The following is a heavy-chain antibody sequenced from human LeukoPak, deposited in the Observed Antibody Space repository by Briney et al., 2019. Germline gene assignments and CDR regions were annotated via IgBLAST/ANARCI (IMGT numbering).Heavy chain of an antibody. CDR3: AKGNGEYQLLQGLDY. V-gene: IGHV3-30*18. D-gene: IGHD2-2*01. CDR1: GFTFSSYG. Sequence: GGSLRLSCAASGFTFSSYGMHWVCQAPGKGLEWVAVISYDGSNKYYADSVKGRFTISRDNSKNTLYLQMNSLRAEDTAVYYCAKGNGEYQLLQGLDYWGQGTLVTVSS. J-gene: IGHJ4*02. CDR2: ISYDGSNK.